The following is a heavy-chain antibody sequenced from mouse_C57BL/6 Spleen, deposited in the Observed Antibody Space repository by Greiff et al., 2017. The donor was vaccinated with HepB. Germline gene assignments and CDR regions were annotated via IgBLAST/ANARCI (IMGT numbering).Heavy chain of an antibody. CDR2: IHPNSGST. J-gene: IGHJ1*03. V-gene: IGHV1-64*01. CDR1: GYTFTSYW. D-gene: IGHD2-4*01. CDR3: LYDYDGEGYCDV. Sequence: VQLQQPGAELVKPGASVKLSCKASGYTFTSYWMHWVKQRPGQGLEWIGMIHPNSGSTNYNEKFKSKATLTVDKSSSTAYMQLSSLTSEDSAVYYCLYDYDGEGYCDVWGTGTTVTVSS.